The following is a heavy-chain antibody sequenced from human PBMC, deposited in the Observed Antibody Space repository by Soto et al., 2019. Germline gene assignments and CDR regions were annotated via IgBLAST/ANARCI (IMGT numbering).Heavy chain of an antibody. D-gene: IGHD3-16*02. V-gene: IGHV1-69*11. Sequence: QVHLVQSGTEVKKPGSSVKVSCKASGGTFSSSGFSWVRQAPGQGLEWMGMIVPSLDTTNYAQKFQARVTITADEDTNTAYMELRSLRSEDTAVYYCARWPQPRYTADPYAVDVWGQGTRVIVSS. CDR2: IVPSLDTT. J-gene: IGHJ6*02. CDR1: GGTFSSSG. CDR3: ARWPQPRYTADPYAVDV.